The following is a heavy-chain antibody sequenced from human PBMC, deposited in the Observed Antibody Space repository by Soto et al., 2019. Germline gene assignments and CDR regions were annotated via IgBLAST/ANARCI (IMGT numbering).Heavy chain of an antibody. D-gene: IGHD5-12*01. J-gene: IGHJ4*02. CDR1: GITVITNY. CDR2: IYSDGST. V-gene: IGHV3-66*01. CDR3: TRDPTTSTVTDY. Sequence: GGSLRLSCAASGITVITNYFSWVRQAPGQGLEWVSGIYSDGSTHYADSVKGRFTISRGNSKDTLYLQMNTLRAEDTGVYYCTRDPTTSTVTDYWGQGTVVTVSS.